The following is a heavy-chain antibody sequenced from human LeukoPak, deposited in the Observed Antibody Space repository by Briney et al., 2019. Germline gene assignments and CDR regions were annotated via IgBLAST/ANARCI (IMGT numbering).Heavy chain of an antibody. D-gene: IGHD6-6*01. CDR1: GLTFSSYE. V-gene: IGHV3-48*03. CDR2: ISSSGGTI. J-gene: IGHJ4*02. CDR3: ARDRVSHFDY. Sequence: PGGSLRLSCAASGLTFSSYEMNWVRQAPGKGLEWVSYISSSGGTIYYADSVKGRFTISRDNAKNSLYLQMNSLRAEDTAVYYCARDRVSHFDYWGQGTLVTVSS.